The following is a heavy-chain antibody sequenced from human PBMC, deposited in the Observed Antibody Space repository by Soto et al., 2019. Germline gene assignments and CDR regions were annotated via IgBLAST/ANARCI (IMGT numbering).Heavy chain of an antibody. CDR1: VGSISSSNW. CDR2: IYHSGST. CDR3: ARVSSSSLIYYYYYGMDV. D-gene: IGHD6-6*01. Sequence: PSETLSLTCAVSVGSISSSNWWSCVRQPPGKGLEWIGEIYHSGSTNYNPSLKSRVTISVDKSKNQFSLKLSSVTAADTAVYYCARVSSSSLIYYYYYGMDVWGQGTTVTVSS. V-gene: IGHV4-4*02. J-gene: IGHJ6*02.